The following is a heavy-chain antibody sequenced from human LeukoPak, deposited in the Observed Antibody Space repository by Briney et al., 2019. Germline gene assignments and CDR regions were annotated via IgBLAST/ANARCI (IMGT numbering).Heavy chain of an antibody. CDR2: ISSSSSTI. CDR1: GFTFSSYE. J-gene: IGHJ4*02. D-gene: IGHD3-9*01. V-gene: IGHV3-48*01. CDR3: ARSAGNVLTYDYSYFDY. Sequence: GGSLRLSCAASGFTFSSYEMNWVRQAPGKGLEWVSYISSSSSTIYYADSVKGRFTISRDNAKNSLYLQMNCLRVEDTAVYYCARSAGNVLTYDYSYFDYWGQGTLVTVSS.